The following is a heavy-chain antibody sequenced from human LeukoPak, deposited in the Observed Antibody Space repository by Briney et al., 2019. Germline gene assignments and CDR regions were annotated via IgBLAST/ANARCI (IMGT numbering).Heavy chain of an antibody. Sequence: GGSLRLACAASGFTFDDYGMSWVRQAPGKGLEWVSGINWNGGSTGYADSVKGRFTISRDNAKNSLYLQMNSLRAEDMALYYCARESIKYQLLYQPNYYMDVWGKGTTVTVSS. CDR1: GFTFDDYG. V-gene: IGHV3-20*04. D-gene: IGHD2-2*02. CDR3: ARESIKYQLLYQPNYYMDV. J-gene: IGHJ6*03. CDR2: INWNGGST.